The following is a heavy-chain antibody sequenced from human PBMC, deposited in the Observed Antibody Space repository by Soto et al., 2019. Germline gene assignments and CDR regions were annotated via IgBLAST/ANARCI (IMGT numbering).Heavy chain of an antibody. CDR2: IYYSGST. Sequence: QLQLQESGPGLVKPSETLSLTCTVSGGSISSSSYYWGWIRQPPGKGLEWIGSIYYSGSTYYNPSLQSRVTISVDTSKNQFSLKLSSVTAADTAVYYCARHRPLDSSWPTHQRLNWFDPWGQGTLVTVSS. CDR1: GGSISSSSYY. V-gene: IGHV4-39*01. CDR3: ARHRPLDSSWPTHQRLNWFDP. D-gene: IGHD6-13*01. J-gene: IGHJ5*02.